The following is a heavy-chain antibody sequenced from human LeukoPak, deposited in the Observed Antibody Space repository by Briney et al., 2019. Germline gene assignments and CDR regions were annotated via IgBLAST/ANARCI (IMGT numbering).Heavy chain of an antibody. CDR2: ITTSGGST. V-gene: IGHV3-23*01. D-gene: IGHD1-26*01. CDR3: AKEPYSGSQLLDY. J-gene: IGHJ4*02. Sequence: PGGSLRLSCAASGFTFSSHAMGWVRQAPGKGLEWVSAITTSGGSTYYADSVKGRFTISRDNSKNTLYLQMNSLRAEDTAVYYCAKEPYSGSQLLDYWGQGTLVTVSS. CDR1: GFTFSSHA.